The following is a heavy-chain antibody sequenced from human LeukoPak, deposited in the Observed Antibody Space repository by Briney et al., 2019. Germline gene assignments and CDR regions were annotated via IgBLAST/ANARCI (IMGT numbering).Heavy chain of an antibody. D-gene: IGHD4-23*01. CDR2: IYYSGST. Sequence: PSETLSLTCTVSGGSISSYYWSWIRQPPGKGLEWIGYIYYSGSTNYNPSLKSRVTISVDTSKNQFSLKLSSVTAADTAVYYCATWFGDYGGKAWYFDYWGQGTLVTVSS. J-gene: IGHJ4*02. CDR1: GGSISSYY. CDR3: ATWFGDYGGKAWYFDY. V-gene: IGHV4-59*01.